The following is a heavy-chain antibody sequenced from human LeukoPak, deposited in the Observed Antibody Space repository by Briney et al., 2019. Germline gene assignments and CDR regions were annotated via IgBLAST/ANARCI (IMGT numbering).Heavy chain of an antibody. J-gene: IGHJ5*02. V-gene: IGHV4-30-4*08. Sequence: SETLPLTCTVSGGSISSGDYYWSWIRQPPGKGLEWIGYIYYSGSTYYNPSLKSRFTISVDTSKNQFSLKLSSVTAADTAVYYCARVEDYGVRWFDPWGQGTLVTVSS. D-gene: IGHD4-17*01. CDR2: IYYSGST. CDR1: GGSISSGDYY. CDR3: ARVEDYGVRWFDP.